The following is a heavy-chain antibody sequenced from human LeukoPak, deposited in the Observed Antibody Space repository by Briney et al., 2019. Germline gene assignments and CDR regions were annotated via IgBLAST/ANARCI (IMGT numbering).Heavy chain of an antibody. Sequence: ASVKVSCKASGYTFTNYAMNWVRQAPGQGLEWMGWIHPSTGNPTYAQGFTGRFVFSLDTSVSTAYLQISSLKAEDTAVYYCAREKGWDMITFGGVIYDYWGQGTLVTVSS. J-gene: IGHJ4*02. CDR2: IHPSTGNP. D-gene: IGHD3-16*02. CDR3: AREKGWDMITFGGVIYDY. V-gene: IGHV7-4-1*02. CDR1: GYTFTNYA.